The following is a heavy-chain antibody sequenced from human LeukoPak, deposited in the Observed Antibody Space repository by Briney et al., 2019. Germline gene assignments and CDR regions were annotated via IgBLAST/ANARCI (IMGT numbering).Heavy chain of an antibody. Sequence: GGSLRLSCAASGFTFNTYAMSWVRQAPWERLQWVSGICDSVGNTYYADSVRGRFTISRDNSKNTQYLQMNSLRAEDTAVYYCARHRSSWLIDYWGQGALVTVSS. V-gene: IGHV3-23*01. CDR2: ICDSVGNT. D-gene: IGHD6-6*01. CDR1: GFTFNTYA. J-gene: IGHJ4*01. CDR3: ARHRSSWLIDY.